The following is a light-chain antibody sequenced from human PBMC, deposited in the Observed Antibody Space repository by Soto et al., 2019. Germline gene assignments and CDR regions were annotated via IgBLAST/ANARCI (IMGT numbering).Light chain of an antibody. CDR1: SSDVGGYKY. V-gene: IGLV2-8*01. J-gene: IGLJ1*01. CDR2: AVS. CDR3: SSYAGGNNYV. Sequence: QSVLTQPPSASGSPGQSVTTSCTGTSSDVGGYKYVSRYQQYPGKAPKLMIYAVSKRPSGVPDRFSGSKSGNTASLTVSGLQAEDEADYYCSSYAGGNNYVFGTGTKVTVL.